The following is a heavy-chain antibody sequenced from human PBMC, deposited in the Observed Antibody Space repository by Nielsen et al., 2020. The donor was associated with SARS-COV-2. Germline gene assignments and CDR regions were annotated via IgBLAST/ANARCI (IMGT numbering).Heavy chain of an antibody. V-gene: IGHV1-69*05. D-gene: IGHD2-21*02. CDR2: IIPIFGTA. CDR1: GGTFSSYA. CDR3: ARGNDSYYYYYMDV. J-gene: IGHJ6*03. Sequence: SVKVSCKASGGTFSSYAISWVRQAPGQGLEWMGGIIPIFGTANYAQKLQGRVTMTTDTSTSTAYMELRSLRSDDTAVYYCARGNDSYYYYYMDVWGKGTTVTVSS.